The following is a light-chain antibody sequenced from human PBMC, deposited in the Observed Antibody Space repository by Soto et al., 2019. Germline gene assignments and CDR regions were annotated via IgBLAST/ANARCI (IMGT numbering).Light chain of an antibody. CDR3: QSYDTSLSGSWV. V-gene: IGLV1-40*01. J-gene: IGLJ1*01. Sequence: QSLLTQPPSVSGAPGQRVTISCTGSSSNIGAGYDVHWYQQLPGTAPKLLIYDNTNRPSGVPDRFSGSKSGTSASLAITGLQAEDEADYYCQSYDTSLSGSWVFGTGTKLTVI. CDR1: SSNIGAGYD. CDR2: DNT.